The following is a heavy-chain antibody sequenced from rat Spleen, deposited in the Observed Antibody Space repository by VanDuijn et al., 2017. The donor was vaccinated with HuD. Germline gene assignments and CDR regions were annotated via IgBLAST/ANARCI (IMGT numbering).Heavy chain of an antibody. CDR1: GFSLTSYS. V-gene: IGHV2-63*01. D-gene: IGHD1-9*01. CDR2: MRYNGDT. Sequence: QVQLRESGPGLVQPSETLSLTCTVSGFSLTSYSVSWVRQPSGKGPEWMGRMRYNGDTSFNSVLKSRLSISRDTSKNQVFLKMDSLQTDDIGTYYCTKETVGVTPLIDYWGQGVMVTVSS. CDR3: TKETVGVTPLIDY. J-gene: IGHJ2*01.